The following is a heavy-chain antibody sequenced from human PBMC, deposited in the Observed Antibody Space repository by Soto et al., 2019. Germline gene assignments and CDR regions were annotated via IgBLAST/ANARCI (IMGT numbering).Heavy chain of an antibody. V-gene: IGHV4-31*03. D-gene: IGHD2-2*01. J-gene: IGHJ6*02. Sequence: PSETLSLTCTVSGGSISSSSYYWSWIRQHPGKGLEWIGYIYYSWSTYYNPSLKSRVTISVDTSKNQFSLKLSSVTAADTAVYYCASLLVTAFKRDYYYYYGMDVWGQRTTVPVSS. CDR3: ASLLVTAFKRDYYYYYGMDV. CDR1: GGSISSSSYY. CDR2: IYYSWST.